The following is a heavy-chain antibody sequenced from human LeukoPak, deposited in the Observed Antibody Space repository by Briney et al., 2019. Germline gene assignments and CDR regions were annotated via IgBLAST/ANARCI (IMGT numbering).Heavy chain of an antibody. D-gene: IGHD5-18*01. CDR2: IYYSGST. Sequence: SETLSLTRTVSGGSISSSSYYWGWIRQPPGKGLEWIGSIYYSGSTYYNPSLKSRVTMSVDTSKNQFSLKLSSVTAADTAVYYCTRDRTGMAAFDYWGQGTLVTVSS. CDR1: GGSISSSSYY. CDR3: TRDRTGMAAFDY. V-gene: IGHV4-39*07. J-gene: IGHJ4*02.